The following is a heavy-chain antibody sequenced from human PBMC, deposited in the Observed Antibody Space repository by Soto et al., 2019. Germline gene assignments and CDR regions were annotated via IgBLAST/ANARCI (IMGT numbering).Heavy chain of an antibody. V-gene: IGHV1-69*12. CDR2: IIPIFGTA. J-gene: IGHJ4*02. Sequence: QVQLVQSGAEVKKPGSSVKVSCKASGGTFSSYAISWVRQAPGQGLERMGGIIPIFGTANYAQKFQGRVTITADESTSTAYMELSSLRSEDTAVYYCARGGRGYSKYYFDYWGQGTLVTVSS. CDR1: GGTFSSYA. CDR3: ARGGRGYSKYYFDY. D-gene: IGHD5-18*01.